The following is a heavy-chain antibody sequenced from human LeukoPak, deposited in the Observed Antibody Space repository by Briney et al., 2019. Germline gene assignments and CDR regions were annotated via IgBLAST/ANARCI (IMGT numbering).Heavy chain of an antibody. D-gene: IGHD6-19*01. V-gene: IGHV4-39*07. Sequence: PSETLSLTCAVSGGSISSNSYYWGWIRQPPGKGLEWIGSIYYSGSTYYNPSLKSRVTISVDTSKNQFSLKLSSVTAADTAVYYCARVCGFNSGWYPYYYYYYYMDVWGKGTTVTVSS. CDR3: ARVCGFNSGWYPYYYYYYYMDV. CDR2: IYYSGST. CDR1: GGSISSNSYY. J-gene: IGHJ6*03.